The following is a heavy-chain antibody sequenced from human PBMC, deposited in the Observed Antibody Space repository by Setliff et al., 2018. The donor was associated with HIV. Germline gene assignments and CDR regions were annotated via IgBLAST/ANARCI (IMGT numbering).Heavy chain of an antibody. J-gene: IGHJ3*02. CDR2: ISYSGIT. Sequence: SETLSLTCTVSGGSFTSRSYYWGWIRQPPGKGLEWIGSISYSGITYYNPSLKSRVTISVDTSKNPFSLNLTSVTAADTAVYYCARSKTFYDFWGGYYTHGAFKIWGLGTMVTVSS. D-gene: IGHD3-3*01. CDR3: ARSKTFYDFWGGYYTHGAFKI. V-gene: IGHV4-39*01. CDR1: GGSFTSRSYY.